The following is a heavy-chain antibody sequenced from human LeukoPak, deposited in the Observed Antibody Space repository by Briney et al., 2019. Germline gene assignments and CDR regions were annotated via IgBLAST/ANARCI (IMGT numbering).Heavy chain of an antibody. CDR2: IYHSGST. CDR1: GGSISSGGYY. Sequence: PSETLSLTCTVSGGSISSGGYYWSWIRQPPGKGLEWIGYIYHSGSTYYNPSLKSRVTISVDRSKNQFSLKLSSVTAADTAVYYCARDNWGSTFYYYYYMDVWGKGTTVTVSS. D-gene: IGHD7-27*01. V-gene: IGHV4-30-2*01. CDR3: ARDNWGSTFYYYYYMDV. J-gene: IGHJ6*03.